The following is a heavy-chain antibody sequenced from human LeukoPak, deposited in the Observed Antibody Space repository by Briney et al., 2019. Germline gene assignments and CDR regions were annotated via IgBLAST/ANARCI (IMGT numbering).Heavy chain of an antibody. V-gene: IGHV3-48*01. CDR3: ARAPPHVDFWSGYYEASYYYGMDV. J-gene: IGHJ6*02. CDR1: GFTFSSYS. CDR2: ISSSSTI. D-gene: IGHD3-3*01. Sequence: GSLRLSCAASGFTFSSYSMNWVRQAPGKGLEWVSYISSSSTIYYADSVKGRFTISRDNAKNSLYLQMNSLRAEDTAVYYCARAPPHVDFWSGYYEASYYYGMDVWGQGTTVTVSS.